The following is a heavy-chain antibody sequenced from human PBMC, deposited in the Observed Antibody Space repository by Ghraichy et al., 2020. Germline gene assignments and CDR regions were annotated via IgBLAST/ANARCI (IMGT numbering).Heavy chain of an antibody. CDR3: ARDDIDTMLVVVIHFDY. D-gene: IGHD3-22*01. J-gene: IGHJ4*02. V-gene: IGHV3-30-3*01. Sequence: LSLTCAASGCTFSSYSMHWVRQAPGKGLEWVAVISYDGSNKYYADFVKGRFTISRDNYKNTLYLQMNSLRAEDTDVYYCARDDIDTMLVVVIHFDYWGQGTLVTVSS. CDR1: GCTFSSYS. CDR2: ISYDGSNK.